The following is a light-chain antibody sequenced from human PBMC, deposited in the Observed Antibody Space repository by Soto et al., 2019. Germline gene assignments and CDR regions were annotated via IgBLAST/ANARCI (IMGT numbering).Light chain of an antibody. J-gene: IGLJ1*01. CDR2: DVN. CDR1: SSDVGGYNF. CDR3: CSYTSSSTHV. Sequence: QSARTQPASVSGSPGQSITMSCTGTSSDVGGYNFVSWYQQHPGKVPKLMIFDVNRRPSGVSDRFSGSKSGNTASLTISGLQAEDEGDYYCCSYTSSSTHVFGSGTKLTVL. V-gene: IGLV2-14*03.